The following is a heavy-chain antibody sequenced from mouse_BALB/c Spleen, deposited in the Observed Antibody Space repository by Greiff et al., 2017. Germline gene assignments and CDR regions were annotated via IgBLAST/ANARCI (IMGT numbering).Heavy chain of an antibody. J-gene: IGHJ1*01. Sequence: EVKLVESGGGLVQPGGSLKLSCAASGFTFSSYTMSWVRQTPEKRLEWFAYISNGGGSTYYPDTVKGRFTISRDNAKNTLYLQMSSLKSEDTAMYYCARRGGYEPLFDVWGAGTTVTVSA. CDR2: ISNGGGST. CDR3: ARRGGYEPLFDV. CDR1: GFTFSSYT. D-gene: IGHD3-1*01. V-gene: IGHV5-12-2*01.